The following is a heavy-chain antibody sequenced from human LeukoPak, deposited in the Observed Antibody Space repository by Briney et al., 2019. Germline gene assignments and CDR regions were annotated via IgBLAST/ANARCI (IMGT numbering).Heavy chain of an antibody. D-gene: IGHD3-22*01. V-gene: IGHV3-21*01. CDR3: AKSSSSYYDTSGYLDY. CDR1: GFTFSSYS. J-gene: IGHJ4*02. Sequence: GGSLRLSCAASGFTFSSYSMNWVRQAPGKGLEWVSSISSSSSYIYYADSVKGRFTISRDNAKNSLYLQMNSLRAEDTAVYYCAKSSSSYYDTSGYLDYWGQGTLVTVSS. CDR2: ISSSSSYI.